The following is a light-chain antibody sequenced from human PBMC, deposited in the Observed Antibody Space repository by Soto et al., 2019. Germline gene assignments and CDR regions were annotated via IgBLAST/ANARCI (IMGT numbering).Light chain of an antibody. J-gene: IGKJ3*01. CDR3: QQYRGFT. V-gene: IGKV1-17*01. CDR1: QGIRND. Sequence: DIQMTQSPSSLSAAVGDRVTITCRASQGIRNDLGWYQQKPGKAPKRLIYVASSLQSGVPSRFSGSGSGTDFTFTISSLQPEDIATYYCQQYRGFTFGPGTKVDIK. CDR2: VAS.